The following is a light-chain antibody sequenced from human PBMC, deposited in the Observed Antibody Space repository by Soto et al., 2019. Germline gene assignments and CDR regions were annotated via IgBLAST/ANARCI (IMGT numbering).Light chain of an antibody. CDR2: GAS. CDR3: QQRSNWPPLT. Sequence: EIVLTQSPGTLSFSPGERATLSCRASQSVSSNYLAWYQQEPGQAPRLLIYGASSRATGIADRFSGSGSATDFTLTISRLEPEDFAVYYCQQRSNWPPLTFGGGTKVDIK. CDR1: QSVSSNY. V-gene: IGKV3D-20*02. J-gene: IGKJ4*01.